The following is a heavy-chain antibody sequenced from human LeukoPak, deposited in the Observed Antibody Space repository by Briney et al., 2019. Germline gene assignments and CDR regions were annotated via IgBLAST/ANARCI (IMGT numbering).Heavy chain of an antibody. V-gene: IGHV3-11*01. D-gene: IGHD3-22*01. Sequence: PGGSLRLSCAASGFTFSDYYMSWIRQAPGKGLEWVSYISSSGSTIYYADSVKGRFTISRDNAKNSLYLQMNSLRAEDTAVYYCAGDRHLSGYYYDSSGSVFDYWGQGTLVTVSS. CDR2: ISSSGSTI. J-gene: IGHJ4*02. CDR3: AGDRHLSGYYYDSSGSVFDY. CDR1: GFTFSDYY.